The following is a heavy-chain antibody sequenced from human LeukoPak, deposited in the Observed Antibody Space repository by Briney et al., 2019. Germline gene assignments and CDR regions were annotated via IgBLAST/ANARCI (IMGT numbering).Heavy chain of an antibody. CDR2: ISSRSGYI. D-gene: IGHD6-19*01. Sequence: AGGSLRLSCAASGFTFSSYSMSWVRQAPGKGLEWVSSISSRSGYIYYGDSVKGRFTISRDNAKNSLYLQMNTLRAEDTAVYYCASFDSSGWHYFDYWGRGTLVTVSA. V-gene: IGHV3-21*01. J-gene: IGHJ4*02. CDR3: ASFDSSGWHYFDY. CDR1: GFTFSSYS.